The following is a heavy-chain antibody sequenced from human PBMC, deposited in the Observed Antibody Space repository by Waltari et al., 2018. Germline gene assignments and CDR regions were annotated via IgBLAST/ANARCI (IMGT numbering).Heavy chain of an antibody. Sequence: QVQLVQSGAEVKKPGASVKVSCKASGYTFTSYDINWVRQATGQGLEWMGWMNPNSGNTGYAQKFQGRVTMTRNTSISTAYMELSSLRSEDTAVYYCARGFSAKLLLQYYYYGMDVWGQGTTVTVSS. CDR2: MNPNSGNT. V-gene: IGHV1-8*01. J-gene: IGHJ6*02. CDR1: GYTFTSYD. CDR3: ARGFSAKLLLQYYYYGMDV. D-gene: IGHD3-22*01.